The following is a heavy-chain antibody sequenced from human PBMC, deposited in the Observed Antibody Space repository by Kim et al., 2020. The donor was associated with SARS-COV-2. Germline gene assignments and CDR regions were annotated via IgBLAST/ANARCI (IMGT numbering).Heavy chain of an antibody. V-gene: IGHV3-7*01. J-gene: IGHJ4*02. CDR3: AGDDSYGSLY. D-gene: IGHD5-18*01. Sequence: EKYYVDSVKARFTIYRDNDKNALYLQMNSLRAEDTAVYYCAGDDSYGSLYWGQGTLVTVSS. CDR2: EK.